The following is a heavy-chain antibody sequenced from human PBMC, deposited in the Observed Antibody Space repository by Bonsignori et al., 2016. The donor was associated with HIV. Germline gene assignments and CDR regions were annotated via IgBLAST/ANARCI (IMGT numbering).Heavy chain of an antibody. CDR1: GYSFTSYW. CDR3: VISGIAARPENGYYYYMDV. CDR2: IYPGDSDT. V-gene: IGHV5-51*01. J-gene: IGHJ6*03. Sequence: GESLKISCKGSGYSFTSYWIGWVRQMPGKGLEWMGIIYPGDSDTRYSPSFQGQVTISADKSISTAYLQWSSLKASDTAIYYCVISGIAARPENGYYYYMDVWGKGTTVTVSS. D-gene: IGHD6-6*01.